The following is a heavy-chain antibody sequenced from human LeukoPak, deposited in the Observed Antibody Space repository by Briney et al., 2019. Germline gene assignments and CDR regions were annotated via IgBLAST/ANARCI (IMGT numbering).Heavy chain of an antibody. D-gene: IGHD2/OR15-2a*01. CDR1: GGAISSSSYY. CDR3: ARHQTLYYGMDV. J-gene: IGHJ6*02. CDR2: IYYSGST. Sequence: SETLSLTCTISGGAISSSSYYWGWTRQPPGKGLEWIGSIYYSGSTYYNPSLKSRVTISVDTSKNQFSLKLSSVTAADTAVYYCARHQTLYYGMDVWGQGTTVTVSS. V-gene: IGHV4-39*01.